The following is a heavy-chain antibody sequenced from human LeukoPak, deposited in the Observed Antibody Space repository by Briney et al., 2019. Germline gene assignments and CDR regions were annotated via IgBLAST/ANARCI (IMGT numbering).Heavy chain of an antibody. CDR2: ISWNSGSI. V-gene: IGHV3-9*01. CDR1: GFTFDDYA. D-gene: IGHD1-1*01. Sequence: PGGSLRLSCAASGFTFDDYAMHWVRQAPGKGLEWVSGISWNSGSIGYADSVKGRFTISRDNAKNSLYLQMNSLRAEDTALYYSAKGGTGLDYWGQGTLVTVSS. J-gene: IGHJ4*02. CDR3: AKGGTGLDY.